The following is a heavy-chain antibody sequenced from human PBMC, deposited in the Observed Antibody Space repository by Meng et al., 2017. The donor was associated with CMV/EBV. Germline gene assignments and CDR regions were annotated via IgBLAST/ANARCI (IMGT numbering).Heavy chain of an antibody. Sequence: GESLKISCAASGFTFSNAWMSWVRQMPGKGLEWMGRIDPSDSYTNYSPSFQGHVTISADKSISTAYLQWSSLKASDTAMYYCAISGIAARVSPIDYWGQGTLVTVSS. J-gene: IGHJ4*02. V-gene: IGHV5-10-1*01. CDR1: GFTFSNAW. CDR2: IDPSDSYT. CDR3: AISGIAARVSPIDY. D-gene: IGHD6-6*01.